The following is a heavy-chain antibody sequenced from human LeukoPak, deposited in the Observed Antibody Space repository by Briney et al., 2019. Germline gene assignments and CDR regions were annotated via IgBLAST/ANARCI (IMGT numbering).Heavy chain of an antibody. CDR1: GGTFSSYA. CDR3: ACPMVRGVITDYYYYGMGV. Sequence: SVKVSCKASGGTFSSYAISWVRQAPGQGLEWMGGIIPIFGTANYAQKFQGRVTITADESTSTAYMELSSLRSEDTAVYYCACPMVRGVITDYYYYGMGVWGQGTTVTVSS. D-gene: IGHD3-10*01. V-gene: IGHV1-69*13. CDR2: IIPIFGTA. J-gene: IGHJ6*02.